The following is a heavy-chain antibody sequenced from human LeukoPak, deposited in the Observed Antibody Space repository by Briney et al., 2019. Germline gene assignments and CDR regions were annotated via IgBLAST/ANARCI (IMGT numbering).Heavy chain of an antibody. V-gene: IGHV4-59*12. D-gene: IGHD2-2*01. CDR3: ARVPGCSSTSCPGAFDY. J-gene: IGHJ4*02. CDR1: GGSISSYY. Sequence: SETLSLTCTVSGGSISSYYWSWIRQPPGKGLEWIGYIYYSGSTNYNPSLKSRVTISVDTSKNQFSLKLSSVTAADTAVYYCARVPGCSSTSCPGAFDYWGQGTLVTVSS. CDR2: IYYSGST.